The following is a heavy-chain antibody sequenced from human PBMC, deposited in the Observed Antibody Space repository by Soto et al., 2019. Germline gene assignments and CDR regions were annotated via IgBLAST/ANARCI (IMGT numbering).Heavy chain of an antibody. CDR3: ARHFGYYDSSGYYQAPFDY. J-gene: IGHJ4*02. D-gene: IGHD3-22*01. CDR1: GGSISSYY. Sequence: PSETLSLTYTVSGGSISSYYWSWIRQPPGKGLEWIGYIYYSGSTNYNPSLKSRVTISVDTSKNQFSLKLSSVTAADTAVYYCARHFGYYDSSGYYQAPFDYWGQGTLVTVSS. CDR2: IYYSGST. V-gene: IGHV4-59*08.